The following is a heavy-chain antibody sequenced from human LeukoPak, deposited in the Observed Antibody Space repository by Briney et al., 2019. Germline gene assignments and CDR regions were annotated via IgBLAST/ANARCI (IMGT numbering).Heavy chain of an antibody. CDR1: GFTFSSYE. CDR2: IKEDGSEK. J-gene: IGHJ4*02. V-gene: IGHV3-7*03. D-gene: IGHD3-16*01. Sequence: PGGSLRLSCAASGFTFSSYEMNWVRQAPGKGLEWVANIKEDGSEKYYVDSVKGRFTISRDNAKNSLFLQMNSLRAEDTAVYYCARTLRGGGALDYWGQGTLVTVSS. CDR3: ARTLRGGGALDY.